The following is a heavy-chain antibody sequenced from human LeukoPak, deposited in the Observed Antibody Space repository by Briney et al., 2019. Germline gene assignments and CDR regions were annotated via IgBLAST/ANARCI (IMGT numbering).Heavy chain of an antibody. V-gene: IGHV4-59*01. CDR3: ATLGDRYCSSTSCYTGFDY. CDR1: GGSISSYY. CDR2: IYYSGST. Sequence: PSETLSLTCTVSGGSISSYYWSWIRQPPGKGLEWIGYIYYSGSTNYNPSLKSRATISVDTSKNQFSLKLSSVTAADTAVYYCATLGDRYCSSTSCYTGFDYWGQGTLVTVSS. D-gene: IGHD2-2*02. J-gene: IGHJ4*02.